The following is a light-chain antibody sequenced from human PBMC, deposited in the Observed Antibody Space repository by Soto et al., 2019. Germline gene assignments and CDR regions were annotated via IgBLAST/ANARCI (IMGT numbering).Light chain of an antibody. CDR1: SSDVGAHNY. CDR2: DVN. J-gene: IGLJ3*02. CDR3: SSYAGGNNWV. Sequence: QSVLTQPPSASGSPGQSLTISCTGTSSDVGAHNYVSWYQQNPGKAPKLMLYDVNKRPSGGPDRFSGSKSGNTASLTVSGLQAEDEADYYCSSYAGGNNWVFGGGTKLTVL. V-gene: IGLV2-8*01.